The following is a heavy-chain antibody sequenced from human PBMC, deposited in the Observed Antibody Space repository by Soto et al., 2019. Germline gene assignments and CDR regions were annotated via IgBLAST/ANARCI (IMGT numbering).Heavy chain of an antibody. CDR3: AKDAWFGELLFDY. D-gene: IGHD3-10*01. CDR1: GFTFSSYG. CDR2: ISYDGSNK. Sequence: QVQLVESGGGVVQPGRSLRLSCAASGFTFSSYGMHWVRQAPGKGLEWVAVISYDGSNKYYADSVKCRFTISRDNSKNTLYLQMNSLRAEDTAVYYCAKDAWFGELLFDYWGQGTLVTVSS. V-gene: IGHV3-30*18. J-gene: IGHJ4*02.